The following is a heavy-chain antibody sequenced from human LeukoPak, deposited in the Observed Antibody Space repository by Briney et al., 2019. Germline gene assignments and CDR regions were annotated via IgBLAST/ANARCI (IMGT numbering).Heavy chain of an antibody. CDR2: ISGSGGST. CDR1: EFTFGNYA. Sequence: ASLSLSCVVAEFTFGNYALHWVRQAPGKGVEWVSAISGSGGSTYYADSVKGRFTISRDNSKNTVYLQMNSLRAEDTAVYYCARDSPIGYCSGGSCWGRGDYWGQGTLVTVSS. J-gene: IGHJ4*02. D-gene: IGHD2-15*01. V-gene: IGHV3-23*01. CDR3: ARDSPIGYCSGGSCWGRGDY.